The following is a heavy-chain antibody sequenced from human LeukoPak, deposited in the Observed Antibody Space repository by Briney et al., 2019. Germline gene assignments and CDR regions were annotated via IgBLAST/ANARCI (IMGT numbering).Heavy chain of an antibody. CDR3: ARVGRITIFGVYYYGMDV. Sequence: ASVKVSCKASGYTFTSYGISWVRQAPGQGLEWMGWISAYNGNTNYAQKLQGRVTMTTDTSTSTAYMELRSLRSDDTAVYYCARVGRITIFGVYYYGMDVWGRGTTVTVSS. CDR2: ISAYNGNT. V-gene: IGHV1-18*01. D-gene: IGHD3-3*01. J-gene: IGHJ6*02. CDR1: GYTFTSYG.